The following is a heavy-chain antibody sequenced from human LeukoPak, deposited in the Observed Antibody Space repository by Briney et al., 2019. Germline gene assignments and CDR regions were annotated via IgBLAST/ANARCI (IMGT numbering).Heavy chain of an antibody. CDR2: IKQDGNEK. Sequence: GGSLRLSCAASGFTFSNAWMTWVRQAPGKGLEWVANIKQDGNEKYYVDSVKGRFTISRDNAKNSLYLQMNSLRAEDTAVYYCARELLGHGYNSGDFDYWGQGTLVTVSS. CDR3: ARELLGHGYNSGDFDY. V-gene: IGHV3-7*01. J-gene: IGHJ4*02. CDR1: GFTFSNAW. D-gene: IGHD5-24*01.